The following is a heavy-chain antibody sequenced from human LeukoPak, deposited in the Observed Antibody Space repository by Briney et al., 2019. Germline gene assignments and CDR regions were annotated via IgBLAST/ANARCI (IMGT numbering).Heavy chain of an antibody. J-gene: IGHJ4*02. CDR3: ARAEQWLPDYYLDY. V-gene: IGHV4-59*01. CDR2: IYYSGST. CDR1: GGSISSYY. Sequence: PSETLSLTCTVSGGSISSYYWSWIRQPPGKGLEWIGYIYYSGSTNYNPSLKSRVTISVDTSKNQFSLKLSSVAAADTAVYYCARAEQWLPDYYLDYWGQGTLVTVSS. D-gene: IGHD6-19*01.